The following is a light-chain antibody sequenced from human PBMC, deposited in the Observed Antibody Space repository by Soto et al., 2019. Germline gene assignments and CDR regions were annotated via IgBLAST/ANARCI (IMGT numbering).Light chain of an antibody. Sequence: DIQMTQSPSTLSASVGDRVTITCRASQSISSWLAWYQQKPGKAPKLLIYKASYLESEVPSRFSGSGSGTEFTLTISSLQPDDFATYYCQQYNSYSPRNPFGQGTKVEIK. CDR1: QSISSW. J-gene: IGKJ1*01. CDR3: QQYNSYSPRNP. V-gene: IGKV1-5*03. CDR2: KAS.